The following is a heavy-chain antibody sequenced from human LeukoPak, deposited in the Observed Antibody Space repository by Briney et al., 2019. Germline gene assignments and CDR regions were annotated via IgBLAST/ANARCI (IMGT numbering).Heavy chain of an antibody. V-gene: IGHV3-21*01. CDR3: ARSLWFGDSNLDY. J-gene: IGHJ4*02. CDR2: ISTSSIYI. D-gene: IGHD3-10*01. Sequence: GGSLRLSCAASGFTFSSYTMNWVRQAPGKGLEWVSSISTSSIYIYYADSLKGRFTISRDNAKNSLYLQMSSLRAEDTAMYYCARSLWFGDSNLDYWGQGTLVTVSS. CDR1: GFTFSSYT.